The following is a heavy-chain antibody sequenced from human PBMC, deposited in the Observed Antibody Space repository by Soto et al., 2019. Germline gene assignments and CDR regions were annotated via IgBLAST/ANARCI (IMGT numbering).Heavy chain of an antibody. J-gene: IGHJ6*02. D-gene: IGHD6-19*01. CDR1: GYSFTSYW. Sequence: PGESLKISCKGSGYSFTSYWIGWVRQMPGKGLEWMGIIYPGDSDTRYSPSFQGQVTISADKSISTAYLQWSSLKASDTAMYYCARLQTPRGQWLERGIYYGMDVWGQGTTVTVSS. CDR3: ARLQTPRGQWLERGIYYGMDV. V-gene: IGHV5-51*01. CDR2: IYPGDSDT.